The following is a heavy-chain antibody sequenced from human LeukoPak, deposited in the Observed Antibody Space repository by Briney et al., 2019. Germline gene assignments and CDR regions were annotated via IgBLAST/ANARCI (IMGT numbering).Heavy chain of an antibody. V-gene: IGHV3-48*01. CDR1: GFTFTRHS. CDR3: ARDYYGDYFSDY. Sequence: GGSLRLSCAASGFTFTRHSMNWVRQVPGKGLEWVSYISSSSTTIYYADSVKGRFTISRDNAKNSLYLQMNSLRAEDTAVYYCARDYYGDYFSDYWGQGTLVTVSS. J-gene: IGHJ4*02. D-gene: IGHD4-17*01. CDR2: ISSSSTTI.